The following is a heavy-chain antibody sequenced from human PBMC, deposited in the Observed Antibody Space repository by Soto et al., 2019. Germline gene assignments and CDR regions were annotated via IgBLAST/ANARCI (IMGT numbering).Heavy chain of an antibody. V-gene: IGHV4-31*03. CDR3: ARDFEAYYDSSGYSNYYYYGMDV. CDR2: IYYSGST. CDR1: GGSISSGGYY. D-gene: IGHD3-22*01. Sequence: PSETLSLTCTVSGGSISSGGYYWSWIRQHPGKGLEWIGYIYYSGSTYYNPSLKSRVTISVDTSKNQFSLKLSSVTAADTAVYYCARDFEAYYDSSGYSNYYYYGMDVWGQGTTVTVSS. J-gene: IGHJ6*02.